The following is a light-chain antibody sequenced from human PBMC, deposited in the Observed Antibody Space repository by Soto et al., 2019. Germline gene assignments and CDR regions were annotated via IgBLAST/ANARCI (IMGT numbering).Light chain of an antibody. CDR1: SSNLGAGYD. V-gene: IGLV1-40*01. J-gene: IGLJ3*02. CDR2: GNR. Sequence: QSVLTQPPSVSGAPGQRVTISCTGNSSNLGAGYDVHWYRQLPGAAPKLVIFGNRNRPSGVPERFSGSKSGTSASLAITGLQGEDDADYYCQAYDYSLTASVFGGGTKLTVL. CDR3: QAYDYSLTASV.